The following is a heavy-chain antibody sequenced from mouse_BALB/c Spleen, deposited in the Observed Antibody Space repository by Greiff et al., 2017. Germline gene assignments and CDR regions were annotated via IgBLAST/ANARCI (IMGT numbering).Heavy chain of an antibody. CDR1: GFTFNTYA. Sequence: EVQLLESGGGLVQPKGSLKLSCAASGFTFNTYAMHWVCQAPGKGLEWVARIRSKSNNYATYYADSVIDRFTISRDDSQSMLYLQMNNLKTEDTAMYDSVRDAMDYWGQGTSVTVSS. J-gene: IGHJ4*01. CDR3: VRDAMDY. CDR2: IRSKSNNYAT. V-gene: IGHV10-3*03.